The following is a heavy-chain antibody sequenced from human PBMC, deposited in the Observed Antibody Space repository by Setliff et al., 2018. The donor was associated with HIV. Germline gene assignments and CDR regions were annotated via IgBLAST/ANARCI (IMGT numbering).Heavy chain of an antibody. CDR2: IYYSGST. V-gene: IGHV4-39*01. CDR1: GGSISNSRYY. D-gene: IGHD6-19*01. Sequence: SETLSLTCTVSGGSISNSRYYWSWIRQPPGKGLEWIGCIYYSGSTYYNPSLKSRVTISVDTSKNQFSLKLSSVTAADAAVYYCARHDDEWLVPVSVKFWGQGVLVTVSS. J-gene: IGHJ4*02. CDR3: ARHDDEWLVPVSVKF.